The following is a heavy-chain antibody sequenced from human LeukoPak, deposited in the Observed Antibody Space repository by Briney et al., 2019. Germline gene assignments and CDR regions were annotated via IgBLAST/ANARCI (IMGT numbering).Heavy chain of an antibody. V-gene: IGHV3-21*01. J-gene: IGHJ4*02. CDR1: GFTFSSYS. CDR2: IGSSGTYI. Sequence: KPGGSLRLSCAASGFTFSSYSMNWVRQAPGKGLEWVSAIGSSGTYIYYADSVKGRFIIPRDNAKNSLSLQMNSLRAEDTAVYYCLPTAEKIDSWGQGTLVTVSS. CDR3: LPTAEKIDS. D-gene: IGHD4-17*01.